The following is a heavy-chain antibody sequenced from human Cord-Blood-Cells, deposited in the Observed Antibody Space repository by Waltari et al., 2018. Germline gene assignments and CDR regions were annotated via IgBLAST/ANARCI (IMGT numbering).Heavy chain of an antibody. CDR2: INPSGGST. Sequence: QVQLVQSGAEVKKPGASVKVSCKASGYTFTSYYMHWVRQAPGQGLEWMGIINPSGGSTSYAQKFQGRGTMTRDTTTSSGDLELSSLISEDTAVYYCAGDPYDSSGHYFDYWGQGTLVTVSS. V-gene: IGHV1-46*01. CDR1: GYTFTSYY. D-gene: IGHD3-22*01. CDR3: AGDPYDSSGHYFDY. J-gene: IGHJ4*02.